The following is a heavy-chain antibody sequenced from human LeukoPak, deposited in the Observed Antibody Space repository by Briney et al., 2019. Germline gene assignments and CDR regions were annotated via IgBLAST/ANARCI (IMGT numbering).Heavy chain of an antibody. V-gene: IGHV3-74*01. D-gene: IGHD6-13*01. Sequence: PGGSLRLSCAASGFTFSNYGMHWVRQAPGKGLVWVSRINSDGSSTSYADSVKGRFTISRDNAKNSLYLQMDSLRAEDTAVYYCAAGGSWYYNYWGQGTLVTVSS. J-gene: IGHJ4*02. CDR3: AAGGSWYYNY. CDR2: INSDGSST. CDR1: GFTFSNYG.